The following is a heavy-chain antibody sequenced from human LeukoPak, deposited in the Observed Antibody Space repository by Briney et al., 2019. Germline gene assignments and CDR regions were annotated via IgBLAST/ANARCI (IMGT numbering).Heavy chain of an antibody. V-gene: IGHV3-33*01. CDR2: IWYDGSNE. CDR1: GFTFSRYG. CDR3: AHISSSWPDY. J-gene: IGHJ4*02. D-gene: IGHD6-13*01. Sequence: GGSLRLSCAASGFTFSRYGMHWVRQAPGKGLEWVAVIWYDGSNEYYADSVKGRFTIFRDNSKNTLHLQMNSLRAEDTAVYYCAHISSSWPDYWGQGTLVTVSS.